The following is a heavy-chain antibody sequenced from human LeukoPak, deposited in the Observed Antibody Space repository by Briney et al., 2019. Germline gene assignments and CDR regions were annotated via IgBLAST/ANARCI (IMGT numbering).Heavy chain of an antibody. D-gene: IGHD3-22*01. Sequence: GASVKVSCKASEGTFSSYAISWVRQAPGQGLEWMGGIIPIFGTANYAQKFQGRVTITADESTSTAYMELSSLRSEDTAVYYYARGNYYDSSGYYHGRSAFDIWGQGTMVTVSS. J-gene: IGHJ3*02. CDR1: EGTFSSYA. CDR3: ARGNYYDSSGYYHGRSAFDI. CDR2: IIPIFGTA. V-gene: IGHV1-69*13.